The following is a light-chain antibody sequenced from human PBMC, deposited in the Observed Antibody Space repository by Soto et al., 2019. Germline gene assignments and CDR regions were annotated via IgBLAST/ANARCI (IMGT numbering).Light chain of an antibody. J-gene: IGKJ2*01. Sequence: DIQMTQSPSTLSASVGDRVTITCRVSQTISSMLAWYQQKPGKAPRLLIYKASNLENGVPSRFSGSGSGTEFTLTISSLQPDDFATYYCQQYSSYSPYTFGQGTKLEI. CDR3: QQYSSYSPYT. CDR2: KAS. V-gene: IGKV1-5*03. CDR1: QTISSM.